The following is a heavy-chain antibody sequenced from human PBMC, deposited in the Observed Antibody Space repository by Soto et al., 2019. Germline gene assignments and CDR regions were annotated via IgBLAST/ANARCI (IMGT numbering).Heavy chain of an antibody. J-gene: IGHJ4*02. CDR1: GFTFSNAW. Sequence: EVQLVESGGGLVKPGGSLRLSCAASGFTFSNAWMSWVRQVPGKGLEWVGRIKSKTDGGTTDYAAPVKGRFTISRDDSKNTLYLQMNSLKTEDTAVYYCTTDRGGYCSSTSCRDYDYWGQGTLVTVSS. CDR2: IKSKTDGGTT. D-gene: IGHD2-2*01. V-gene: IGHV3-15*01. CDR3: TTDRGGYCSSTSCRDYDY.